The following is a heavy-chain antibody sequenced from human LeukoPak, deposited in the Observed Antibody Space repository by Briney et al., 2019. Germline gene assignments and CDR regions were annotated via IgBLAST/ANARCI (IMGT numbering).Heavy chain of an antibody. D-gene: IGHD3-3*01. CDR2: IYPDDSDT. Sequence: GESLKISCEASGYTFSNYWIGWVRQMPGKGLEWMGIIYPDDSDTKYSPSFQGQVTISADKSISTAYLQWSSLKASDTAMYYCARHPPYDFWSGDYYFDYWGQGTLVTVSS. CDR1: GYTFSNYW. CDR3: ARHPPYDFWSGDYYFDY. V-gene: IGHV5-51*01. J-gene: IGHJ4*02.